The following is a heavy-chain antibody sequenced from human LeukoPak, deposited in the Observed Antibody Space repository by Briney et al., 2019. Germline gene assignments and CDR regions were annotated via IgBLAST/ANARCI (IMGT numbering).Heavy chain of an antibody. CDR3: ATDQRYAFDY. J-gene: IGHJ4*02. D-gene: IGHD3-9*01. CDR1: GFSFTDYP. V-gene: IGHV3-48*02. Sequence: GGSLRLSCATSGFSFTDYPMNWVRQAPGKGLEWIQNIRTTAEGAKYAYYADSVKGRVTISRDDGKNTLYLHMNSLRDDDTAVYYCATDQRYAFDYWGQGILVTVSS. CDR2: IRTTAEGAKYA.